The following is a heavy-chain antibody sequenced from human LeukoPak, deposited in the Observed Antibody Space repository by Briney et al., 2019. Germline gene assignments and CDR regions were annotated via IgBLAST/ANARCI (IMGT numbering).Heavy chain of an antibody. D-gene: IGHD2-21*02. J-gene: IGHJ4*02. CDR1: GFTFSSCD. CDR3: VALGDRIY. CDR2: ISAAGDT. V-gene: IGHV3-13*01. Sequence: GGSLRLSCAASGFTFSSCDMHWVRQATGKGLEWVSAISAAGDTYYLDSVKGRFTISRENAKNSLYLQMNSLRAGDTAVYYCVALGDRIYWGQGTLVTVSS.